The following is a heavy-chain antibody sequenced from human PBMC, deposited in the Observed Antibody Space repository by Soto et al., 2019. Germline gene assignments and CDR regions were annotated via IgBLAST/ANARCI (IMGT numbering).Heavy chain of an antibody. CDR3: ATGSPYYYGSGGMWDS. V-gene: IGHV4-4*02. Sequence: KTSETLSLTCLVSGGSMSSPNWWTWVRQAPVKGLEWIAEIHHSGATNYSPSLKSRAAISIDKSNNQFSLQLTSVTAADTAVYYCATGSPYYYGSGGMWDSWGRGALVTVS. CDR1: GGSMSSPNW. CDR2: IHHSGAT. J-gene: IGHJ4*02. D-gene: IGHD3-10*01.